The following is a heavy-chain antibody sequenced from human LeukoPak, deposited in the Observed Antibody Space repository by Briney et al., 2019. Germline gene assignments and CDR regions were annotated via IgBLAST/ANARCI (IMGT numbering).Heavy chain of an antibody. J-gene: IGHJ4*02. CDR2: IYNSVTT. CDR3: ARSWHYYDSSAYSHYFDY. CDR1: GKSMSSDGYS. D-gene: IGHD3-22*01. Sequence: SETLSLTCDVSGKSMSSDGYSWNWIRQPPEKGLEWIVYIYNSVTTYYNPSLKSRVTMSLDRSKNQFSLELSSVTAADTAVYYCARSWHYYDSSAYSHYFDYWGQGAQVTVSS. V-gene: IGHV4-30-2*01.